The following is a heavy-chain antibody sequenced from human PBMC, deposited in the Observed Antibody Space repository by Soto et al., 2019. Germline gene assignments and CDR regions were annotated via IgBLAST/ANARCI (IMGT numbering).Heavy chain of an antibody. CDR3: AHSVVAGLGYYFDY. CDR2: IYWDDDK. V-gene: IGHV2-5*02. D-gene: IGHD6-19*01. Sequence: QITLKESGPTLVKPTQTLTLTCTFSGFSLSSTRVAVGWIRQPPGKALEWLALIYWDDDKRYSPFLKSRLTIXTXTXKTQVVLTMTTMAPVDTATYYCAHSVVAGLGYYFDYWGQGTLVTVSS. J-gene: IGHJ4*02. CDR1: GFSLSSTRVA.